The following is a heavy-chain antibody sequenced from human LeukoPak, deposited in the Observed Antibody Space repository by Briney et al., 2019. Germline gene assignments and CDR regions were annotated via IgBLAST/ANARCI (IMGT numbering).Heavy chain of an antibody. J-gene: IGHJ4*02. CDR3: ARGDGRTHCSSTSCYGTHFDY. D-gene: IGHD2-2*01. CDR2: ISYDGSNK. Sequence: PGGSLRLSCAASGFTFSSYAMHWVRQAPGKGLEWVAVISYDGSNKYYADSVKGRFTISRDNSKNTLYLQMNSLRAEDTAVYYCARGDGRTHCSSTSCYGTHFDYWGQGTLVTVSS. CDR1: GFTFSSYA. V-gene: IGHV3-30-3*01.